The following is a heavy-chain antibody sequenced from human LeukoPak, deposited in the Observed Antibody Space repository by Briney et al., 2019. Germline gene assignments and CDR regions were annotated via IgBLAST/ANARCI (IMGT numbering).Heavy chain of an antibody. Sequence: SETLSLTCTVSGGSISSYYWSWIRQPAGKGLEWIGRIYTCGSTNYNPSLKSRVTMLVDRSKNHFSLKLSSVTAADTALYYCARQDYSSSPYYFDYWGQGTLVTVSS. D-gene: IGHD6-13*01. V-gene: IGHV4-4*07. J-gene: IGHJ4*02. CDR1: GGSISSYY. CDR2: IYTCGST. CDR3: ARQDYSSSPYYFDY.